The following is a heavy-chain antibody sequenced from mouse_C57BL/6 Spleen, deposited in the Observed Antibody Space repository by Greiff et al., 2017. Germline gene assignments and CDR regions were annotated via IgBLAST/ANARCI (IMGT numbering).Heavy chain of an antibody. CDR1: GFTFSDAW. CDR2: IRNKANNHAT. Sequence: EVHLVESGGGLVQPGGSMKLSCAASGFTFSDAWMDWVRQSPEKGLEWVAEIRNKANNHATYYAESVKGRFTISRDDSKSSVYLQMNSLRAEDTGIYYCTRKAYYSNSAWFAYWGQGTLVTVSA. V-gene: IGHV6-6*01. D-gene: IGHD2-5*01. J-gene: IGHJ3*01. CDR3: TRKAYYSNSAWFAY.